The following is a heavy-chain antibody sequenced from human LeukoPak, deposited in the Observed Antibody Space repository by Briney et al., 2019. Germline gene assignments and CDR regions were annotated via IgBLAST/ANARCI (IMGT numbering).Heavy chain of an antibody. D-gene: IGHD2-2*01. Sequence: SETLSLTCTVSGGSISSGSYYWSWIRQPAGKGLEWIGRIYTSGSTNYNPSLKSRVTISVDTSKNQFSLKLSSVTAADTAVYHCARDKLGYCSSTSCATRGFDYWGQGTLVTVSS. CDR1: GGSISSGSYY. CDR2: IYTSGST. V-gene: IGHV4-61*02. J-gene: IGHJ4*02. CDR3: ARDKLGYCSSTSCATRGFDY.